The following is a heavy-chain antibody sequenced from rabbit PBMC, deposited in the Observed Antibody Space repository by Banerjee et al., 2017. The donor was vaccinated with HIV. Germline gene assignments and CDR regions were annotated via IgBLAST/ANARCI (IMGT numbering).Heavy chain of an antibody. CDR3: ARVAYDRVSNGHYIWDL. D-gene: IGHD1-1*01. J-gene: IGHJ6*01. V-gene: IGHV1S45*01. Sequence: KPEGSLTLTCTASGFSFSSSYWICWVRQAPGKGLEWIACIYAGYGTGTYYASWAKGRFTISKTSSTTVTLQMTSLTAADTATYFCARVAYDRVSNGHYIWDLWGPGTLVTVS. CDR2: IYAGYGTGT. CDR1: GFSFSSSYW.